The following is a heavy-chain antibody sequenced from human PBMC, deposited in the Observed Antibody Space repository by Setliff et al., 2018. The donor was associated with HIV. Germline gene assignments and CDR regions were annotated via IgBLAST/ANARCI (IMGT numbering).Heavy chain of an antibody. J-gene: IGHJ4*02. CDR1: GFTFIKYG. V-gene: IGHV3-30*02. CDR2: IRYDENDK. CDR3: ARSAVANDY. Sequence: GGSLRLSCATSGFTFIKYGLHWVRQAPGKGLEWVAFIRYDENDKYYADFAKGRFTISRDNSKNTLYLQMHSLRPEDTAVYYCARSAVANDYWGQGTLVTVSS. D-gene: IGHD6-19*01.